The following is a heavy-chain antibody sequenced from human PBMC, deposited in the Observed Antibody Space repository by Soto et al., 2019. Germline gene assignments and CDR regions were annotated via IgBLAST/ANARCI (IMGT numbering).Heavy chain of an antibody. CDR3: ARDYRPAANYYYGMDV. CDR2: IYYSGST. J-gene: IGHJ6*02. D-gene: IGHD2-2*01. V-gene: IGHV4-61*01. CDR1: GGSVSSGNYY. Sequence: SETLSLTCSVSGGSVSSGNYYWSWIRQPPGKGLEWIGYIYYSGSTNYNPSLKSRVTISVDTSKNQFSLKLSSVTAADTAVYYCARDYRPAANYYYGMDVWGQGTTVTVSS.